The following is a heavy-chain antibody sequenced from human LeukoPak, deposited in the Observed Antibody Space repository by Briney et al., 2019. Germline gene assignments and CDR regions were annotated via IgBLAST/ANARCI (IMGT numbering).Heavy chain of an antibody. V-gene: IGHV1-2*02. CDR3: ARDANYGDDVDY. CDR1: GNTFTGYY. CDR2: INPNSGGT. J-gene: IGHJ4*02. D-gene: IGHD4-17*01. Sequence: ASVKVSCKASGNTFTGYYMHWVRQAPGQGLEWMGWINPNSGGTNYAQKFQGRVTMTRDTSISTAYMELSRLRSDDTAVYYCARDANYGDDVDYWGQGTLVTVSS.